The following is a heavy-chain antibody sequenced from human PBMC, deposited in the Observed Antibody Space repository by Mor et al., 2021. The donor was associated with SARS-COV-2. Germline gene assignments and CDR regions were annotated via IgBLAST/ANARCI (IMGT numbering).Heavy chain of an antibody. CDR3: ASVGSGCYFALDF. Sequence: ADSVKGRFTISRDNSKNTLYLQMNSLRAEDTAVYYCASVGSGCYFALDFWG. J-gene: IGHJ4*01. D-gene: IGHD1-26*01. V-gene: IGHV3-30*01.